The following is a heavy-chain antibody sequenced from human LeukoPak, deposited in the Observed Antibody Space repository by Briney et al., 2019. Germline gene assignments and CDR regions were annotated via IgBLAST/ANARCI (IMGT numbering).Heavy chain of an antibody. CDR3: ARSLYPNWYFDL. J-gene: IGHJ2*01. Sequence: SETLSLTCAVSGGSISSGGYSWSWIRQPPGKGLEWIGYIYHGGSTNYNPSLKSRVTISVDTSKNQFSLKLSSVTAADTAVYYCARSLYPNWYFDLWGRGTLVTVSS. D-gene: IGHD2-2*01. CDR1: GGSISSGGYS. V-gene: IGHV4-30-2*02. CDR2: IYHGGST.